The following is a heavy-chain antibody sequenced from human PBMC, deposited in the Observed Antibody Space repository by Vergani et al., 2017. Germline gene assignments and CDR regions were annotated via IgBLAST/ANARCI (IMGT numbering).Heavy chain of an antibody. CDR1: GESFSSFY. CDR2: INNDGHT. J-gene: IGHJ4*02. V-gene: IGHV4-34*02. Sequence: QVQLQQWGAGVVKPSGTLSLTCAVFGESFSSFYWSWIRQPPGKGLEWIGEINNDGHTNYNPSLESRVTVSRDTAKNQFSLNLMSVTAADTAVYRCVCRATSPPRCFDSWGQGTLVTVSS. CDR3: VCRATSPPRCFDS. D-gene: IGHD2-2*01.